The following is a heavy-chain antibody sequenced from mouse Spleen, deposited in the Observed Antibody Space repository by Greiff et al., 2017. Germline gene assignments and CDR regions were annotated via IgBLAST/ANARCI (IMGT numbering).Heavy chain of an antibody. Sequence: DVKLVESGGGLVKPGGSLKLSCAASGFTFSSYTMSWVRQTPEKRLEWVATISSGGSYTYYPDSVKGRFTISRDNAKNTLYLQMSSLKSEDTAMYYCTPFAYWGQGTLVTVSA. CDR1: GFTFSSYT. J-gene: IGHJ3*01. CDR3: TPFAY. CDR2: ISSGGSYT. V-gene: IGHV5-6-4*01.